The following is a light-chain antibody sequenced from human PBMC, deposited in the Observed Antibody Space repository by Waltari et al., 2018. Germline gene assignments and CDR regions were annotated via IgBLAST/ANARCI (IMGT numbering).Light chain of an antibody. CDR3: ATWDGSLNGPYV. Sequence: VLTQPPSESGTPGQRVTISSSGSSSNIVTKTVTWYQQPPGTAPNRLMYNTNQRHSGVPDRFSGSKSGTSASLAISGLQSEDEADYYCATWDGSLNGPYVFGTGTKVTVL. CDR2: NTN. CDR1: SSNIVTKT. V-gene: IGLV1-44*01. J-gene: IGLJ1*01.